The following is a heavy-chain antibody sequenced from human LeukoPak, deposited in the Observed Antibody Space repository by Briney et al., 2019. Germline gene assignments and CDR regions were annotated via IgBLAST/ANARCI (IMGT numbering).Heavy chain of an antibody. J-gene: IGHJ4*02. CDR3: AKANPNYFDY. CDR2: IIPIFGTA. CDR1: GGTFSSYA. V-gene: IGHV1-69*13. Sequence: SVKVSCKASGGTFSSYAISWVRQAPGQGLEWMGGIIPIFGTANYAQKFQGGVTITADEPTSTAYMELSSLRSEDTAVYYCAKANPNYFDYWGQGTLVTVSS.